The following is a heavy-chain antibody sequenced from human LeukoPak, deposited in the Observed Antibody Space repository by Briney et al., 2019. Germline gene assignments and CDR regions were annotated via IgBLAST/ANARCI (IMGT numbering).Heavy chain of an antibody. Sequence: GGSLRLSCAASGFTFSSYAMSWVRQAPGKGLEWVSAISGSGGGTYYADSVKGRFTISRDNSKNTLYLQMNSLRAEDTAVYYCAKHPLKGDSGGWYPKTFQYWGQGTLVTVSS. J-gene: IGHJ1*01. CDR3: AKHPLKGDSGGWYPKTFQY. CDR1: GFTFSSYA. D-gene: IGHD6-19*01. V-gene: IGHV3-23*01. CDR2: ISGSGGGT.